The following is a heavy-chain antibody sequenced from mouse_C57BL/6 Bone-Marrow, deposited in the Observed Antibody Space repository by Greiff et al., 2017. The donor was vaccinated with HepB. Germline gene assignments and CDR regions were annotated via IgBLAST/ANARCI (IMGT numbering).Heavy chain of an antibody. CDR1: GFTFSDYY. V-gene: IGHV5-12*01. D-gene: IGHD2-3*01. Sequence: VQLKESGGGLVQPGGSLKLSCAASGFTFSDYYMYWVRQTPEKRLEWVAYISNGGGSTYYPDTVKGRFTISRDNAKNTLYLQMSRLKSEDTAMYYCARHAGYYAWFAYWGQGTLVTVSA. J-gene: IGHJ3*01. CDR2: ISNGGGST. CDR3: ARHAGYYAWFAY.